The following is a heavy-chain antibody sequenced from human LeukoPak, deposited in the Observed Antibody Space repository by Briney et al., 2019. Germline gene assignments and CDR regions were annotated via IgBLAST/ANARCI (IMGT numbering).Heavy chain of an antibody. V-gene: IGHV1-69*02. D-gene: IGHD4-17*01. Sequence: ASVKVSCKASGYTFTTYYMHWVRQAPGQGLEWMGRIIPILGIANYAQKFQGRVTITADKSTSTAYMELNSLRSEDTAVYYCAVPPGTTVTTPSGPDPYYYYGMDVWGQGTTVTVSS. CDR2: IIPILGIA. J-gene: IGHJ6*02. CDR3: AVPPGTTVTTPSGPDPYYYYGMDV. CDR1: GYTFTTYY.